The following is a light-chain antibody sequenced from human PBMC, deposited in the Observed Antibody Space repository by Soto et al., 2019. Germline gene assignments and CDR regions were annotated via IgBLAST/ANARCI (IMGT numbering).Light chain of an antibody. CDR1: QSVRSY. Sequence: IVLTQSPATLSLSPGERATLSCRASQSVRSYLAWYQQKPGQAPSLLIYDASNRATGIPARFSGSGSGTNFTLTISSLEPEDGAVYDGQQRRSWQVTFGQGTRLEIK. J-gene: IGKJ5*01. V-gene: IGKV3-11*01. CDR2: DAS. CDR3: QQRRSWQVT.